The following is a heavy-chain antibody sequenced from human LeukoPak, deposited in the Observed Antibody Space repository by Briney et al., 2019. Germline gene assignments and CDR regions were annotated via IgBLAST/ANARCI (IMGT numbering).Heavy chain of an antibody. CDR3: ARVPQSSWTNWFDP. CDR2: IKQDGSEK. J-gene: IGHJ5*02. V-gene: IGHV3-7*01. Sequence: GGSLRLSCAASGFTFSSYGMHWVRQAPGKGLEWVANIKQDGSEKYYVDSVKGRFTISRDNAKNSLYLQMNSLRAEDTAVYYCARVPQSSWTNWFDPWGQGTLVTVSS. CDR1: GFTFSSYG. D-gene: IGHD6-13*01.